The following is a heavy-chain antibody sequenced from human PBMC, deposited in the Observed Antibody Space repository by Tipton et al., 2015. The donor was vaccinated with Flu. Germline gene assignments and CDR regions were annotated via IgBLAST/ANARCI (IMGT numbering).Heavy chain of an antibody. V-gene: IGHV4-34*01. CDR3: ASRPTGTTSAWFDP. Sequence: LRLSCAVYGGSFSGYYWSWIRQPPGKGLEWIGEINHSGSTNYNPSLKSRVTISVDTSKNQFSLKLSSVTAADTAVYYCASRPTGTTSAWFDPWGQGTLVTVSS. CDR1: GGSFSGYY. J-gene: IGHJ5*02. D-gene: IGHD1-1*01. CDR2: INHSGST.